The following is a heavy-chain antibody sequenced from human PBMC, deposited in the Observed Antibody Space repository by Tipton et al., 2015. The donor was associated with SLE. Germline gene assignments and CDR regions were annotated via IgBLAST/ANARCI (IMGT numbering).Heavy chain of an antibody. J-gene: IGHJ6*03. D-gene: IGHD6-13*01. CDR3: ARSLRKTTTAAVSSFYYFIDV. V-gene: IGHV4-39*01. CDR2: FYYSGST. CDR1: GGSIGSPNYY. Sequence: TLSLTCSVSGGSIGSPNYYWVWIRQPPGKGLEWIGGFYYSGSTSYNPSLKSRVTISADPSKNEFSLKLTSVTAADTSLYFCARSLRKTTTAAVSSFYYFIDVWGSGTTVTIFS.